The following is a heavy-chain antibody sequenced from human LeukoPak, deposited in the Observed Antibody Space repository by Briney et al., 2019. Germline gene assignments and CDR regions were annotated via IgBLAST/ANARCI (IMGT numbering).Heavy chain of an antibody. Sequence: PGRSLRLSCAASGFTFSSYGMHWVRQAPGKGLEWVAVIWYDGSNKYYADSVKGRFTISRDNSKNALYLQMNSLRAEDTAVYYCARDRGPSNYDFWKPFDYWGQGTLVTVSS. J-gene: IGHJ4*02. CDR2: IWYDGSNK. V-gene: IGHV3-33*01. CDR3: ARDRGPSNYDFWKPFDY. D-gene: IGHD3-3*01. CDR1: GFTFSSYG.